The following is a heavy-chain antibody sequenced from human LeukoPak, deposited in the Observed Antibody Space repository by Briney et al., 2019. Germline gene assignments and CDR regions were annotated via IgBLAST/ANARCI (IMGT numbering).Heavy chain of an antibody. CDR3: ARDQEHCSGTSCYPYWYDS. V-gene: IGHV4-4*07. J-gene: IGHJ5*01. CDR2: MFYSGNT. Sequence: SETLSLTCTVSGASITSYHWGWIRQPAGKELEWIGRMFYSGNTDYNPSLKSRLTMSIDTSKNQFSLKLSSVTAADTAVYFCARDQEHCSGTSCYPYWYDSWGQGTLVTVSS. D-gene: IGHD2-2*01. CDR1: GASITSYH.